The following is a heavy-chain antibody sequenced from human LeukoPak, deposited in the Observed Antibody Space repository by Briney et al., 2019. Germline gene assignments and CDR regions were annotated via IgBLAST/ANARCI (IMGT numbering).Heavy chain of an antibody. J-gene: IGHJ3*02. Sequence: GGSLRLSCSASGFTFSTYGMHWVRQAPGKGLEWVAVIWYDGSNKYYADSVKGRFTISRDNSKNTLFLQMNSLRAEDTAVYYCARATARPPNAFDIWGQGTMVTVSS. CDR2: IWYDGSNK. D-gene: IGHD4-17*01. V-gene: IGHV3-33*01. CDR3: ARATARPPNAFDI. CDR1: GFTFSTYG.